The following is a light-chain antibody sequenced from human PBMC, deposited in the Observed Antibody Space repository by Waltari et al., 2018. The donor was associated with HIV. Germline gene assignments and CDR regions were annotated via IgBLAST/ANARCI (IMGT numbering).Light chain of an antibody. Sequence: QSALTQPASVSGSLGQSLTIPSTRTSSDVGGYNYVSWYQHHPGKAPKLMIYEVTNRPSGVSNRFSGSKSGNTASLTISGLQAEDESDYYCTSYTSSSTLVVFGGGTKLTVL. CDR3: TSYTSSSTLVV. CDR1: SSDVGGYNY. CDR2: EVT. V-gene: IGLV2-14*01. J-gene: IGLJ2*01.